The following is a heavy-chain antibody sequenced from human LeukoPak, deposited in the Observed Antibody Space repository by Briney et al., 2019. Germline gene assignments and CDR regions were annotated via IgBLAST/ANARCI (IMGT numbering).Heavy chain of an antibody. CDR1: RFTFSNYA. V-gene: IGHV3-21*01. D-gene: IGHD6-13*01. Sequence: GGSLRLSCAASRFTFSNYAMHWVRQAPGKGLEWVSYISSSSSFIYYADSMKGRFTISRDNANNSLSLQMNSLRAEDTALYYCARHIASRGYFDCWGQGTLVTVSS. CDR3: ARHIASRGYFDC. J-gene: IGHJ4*02. CDR2: ISSSSSFI.